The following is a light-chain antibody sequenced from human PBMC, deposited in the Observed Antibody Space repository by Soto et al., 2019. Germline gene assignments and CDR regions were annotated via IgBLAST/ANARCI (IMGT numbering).Light chain of an antibody. Sequence: TQPPSPSGSPVQSVTLSCTGTSSDVGGYNYVSWYQQHPGKAPKLMIYEVSKRPSGVPDRFSGSKSGNTASLTVSGLQAEDEADYYCSPYAGRNSYVLATGTKVTVL. CDR2: EVS. CDR3: SPYAGRNSYV. J-gene: IGLJ1*01. CDR1: SSDVGGYNY. V-gene: IGLV2-8*01.